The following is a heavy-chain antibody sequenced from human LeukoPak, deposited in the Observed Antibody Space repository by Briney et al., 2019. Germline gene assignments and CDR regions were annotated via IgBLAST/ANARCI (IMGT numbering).Heavy chain of an antibody. CDR1: GFTFSSYE. Sequence: PGGSLRLSCAASGFTFSSYEMNWVRQAPGKGLEWVSYISSSGSTIYYADSVKGRFTISRDNAKNSLYLQMNSLRAEDTAVYYCAGDERDSSGYYYGVDYWGQGTLVTVSS. CDR2: ISSSGSTI. D-gene: IGHD3-22*01. CDR3: AGDERDSSGYYYGVDY. J-gene: IGHJ4*02. V-gene: IGHV3-48*03.